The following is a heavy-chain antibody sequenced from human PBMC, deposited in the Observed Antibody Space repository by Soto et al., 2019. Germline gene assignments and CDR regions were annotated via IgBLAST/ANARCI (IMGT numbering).Heavy chain of an antibody. CDR1: GFTFGLYW. CDR3: ARMGLWGKLIDL. D-gene: IGHD7-27*01. Sequence: GGSLRLSCAASGFTFGLYWMGWVRQAPGKGLEWVANLKRDGSEKYFLESVKGRFTMSRDNAKNSFYLHMSNLRAEDTAVYFCARMGLWGKLIDLWGQGTSVTVSS. J-gene: IGHJ4*02. CDR2: LKRDGSEK. V-gene: IGHV3-7*01.